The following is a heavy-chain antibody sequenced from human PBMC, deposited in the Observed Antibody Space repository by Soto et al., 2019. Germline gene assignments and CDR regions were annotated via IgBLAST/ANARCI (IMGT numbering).Heavy chain of an antibody. CDR2: IYPGDSDT. CDR1: GYSFTSYW. J-gene: IGHJ4*02. V-gene: IGHV5-51*01. CDR3: ARTETTEDGYIGFDY. D-gene: IGHD5-12*01. Sequence: EVQLVQSGAEVKKPGESLKISCKGSGYSFTSYWIGWVRQMPGKGLEWMGIIYPGDSDTRYSPSFQGQVTISADKPISTAYLQWSSLKASDTAMYYCARTETTEDGYIGFDYWGQGTLVTVSS.